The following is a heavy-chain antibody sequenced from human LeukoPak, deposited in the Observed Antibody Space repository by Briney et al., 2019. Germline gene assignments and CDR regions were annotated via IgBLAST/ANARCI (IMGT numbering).Heavy chain of an antibody. J-gene: IGHJ5*02. CDR3: AKQLSRSGWFDP. D-gene: IGHD1-1*01. CDR2: ISGSGGST. V-gene: IGHV3-23*01. Sequence: PGGSLRLSCVASGFNFGGYWMHWVRQAPGKGLEWVSAISGSGGSTYYADSVKGRFTISRDNSKNTLYLQMNSLRAEDTAVYYCAKQLSRSGWFDPWGQGTLVTVSS. CDR1: GFNFGGYW.